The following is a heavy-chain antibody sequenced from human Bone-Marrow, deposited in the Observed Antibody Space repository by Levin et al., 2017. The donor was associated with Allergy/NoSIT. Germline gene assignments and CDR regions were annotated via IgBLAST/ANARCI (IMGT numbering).Heavy chain of an antibody. V-gene: IGHV3-30*04. Sequence: GESLKISCAASGFTFNTYAMHWVRQAPGKGLQWLAAISHDGSDTYYAESVKGRFTISRDNSKNTLHLQVNSLRRDDTAVYFCSTLTTDGPMFFDYWGQGTQVTVSS. J-gene: IGHJ4*02. CDR2: ISHDGSDT. CDR3: STLTTDGPMFFDY. D-gene: IGHD5-24*01. CDR1: GFTFNTYA.